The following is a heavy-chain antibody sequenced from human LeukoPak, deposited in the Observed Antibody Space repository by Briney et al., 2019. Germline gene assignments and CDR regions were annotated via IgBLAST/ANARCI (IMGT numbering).Heavy chain of an antibody. V-gene: IGHV4-34*01. Sequence: PSETLSLTCAVYAESFSGYYCSWLRQPPRKGLEWIREIDHSRSTNYNPSLRSRVTIAVDTSKNQCSLKVSSVSAADTAVYYCARGNRPYGEHESFDIWGHGTTVTVSP. CDR2: IDHSRST. CDR1: AESFSGYY. D-gene: IGHD2-21*01. J-gene: IGHJ3*02. CDR3: ARGNRPYGEHESFDI.